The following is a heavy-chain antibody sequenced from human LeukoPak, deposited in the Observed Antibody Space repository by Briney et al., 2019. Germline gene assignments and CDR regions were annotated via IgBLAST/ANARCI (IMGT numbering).Heavy chain of an antibody. CDR2: IYYSGST. Sequence: PSETLSLTCTVSGCSISSYYWSWIRQPPGKGLDGIGDIYYSGSTNYNPSLKSRVTISVDTSKNQFSLKLSSVTAADTAVYYCARHERLDPWGQGTLVTVSS. J-gene: IGHJ5*02. CDR1: GCSISSYY. V-gene: IGHV4-59*08. CDR3: ARHERLDP.